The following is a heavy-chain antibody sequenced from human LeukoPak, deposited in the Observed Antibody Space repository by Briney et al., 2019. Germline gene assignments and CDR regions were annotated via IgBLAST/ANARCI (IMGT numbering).Heavy chain of an antibody. D-gene: IGHD5-12*01. V-gene: IGHV3-23*01. J-gene: IGHJ4*02. CDR2: ISGSGGYT. CDR3: AKGRYSGYGYFDY. CDR1: GFPFTYYA. Sequence: GGSLRLSCAASGFPFTYYAMNWVRQAPGKGLEWASGISGSGGYTYYAYCVKRRFTISRDNSKNTLYLQMNSLRAEDTALYYCAKGRYSGYGYFDYWGRGTLVSVSS.